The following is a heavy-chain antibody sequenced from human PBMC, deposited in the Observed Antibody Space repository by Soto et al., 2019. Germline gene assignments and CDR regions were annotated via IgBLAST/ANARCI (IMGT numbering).Heavy chain of an antibody. V-gene: IGHV3-7*01. Sequence: GGSLRLSCAASGFTFSSYWMSWVRQAPGKGLEWVANIKQDGSEKYYVDSVKGRFTISRDNAKNSLYLQMNSLRAEDTAVYYCARAGFDVVRAISHFDYWGQGTLVTVSS. D-gene: IGHD1-26*01. CDR3: ARAGFDVVRAISHFDY. CDR1: GFTFSSYW. CDR2: IKQDGSEK. J-gene: IGHJ4*02.